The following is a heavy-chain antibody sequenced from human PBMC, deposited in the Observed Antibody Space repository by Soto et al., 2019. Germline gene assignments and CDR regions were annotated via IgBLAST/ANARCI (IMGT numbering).Heavy chain of an antibody. Sequence: SETLSLTCAVSGDSISRYYWSWVRQPPGKGLEWIGNIFYSGRSNYNPSLKSRVTMSLDTSKSQFSLKLTSVTAADTAVYYCARVWTTMDYWGQGTQVTVSS. J-gene: IGHJ4*02. V-gene: IGHV4-59*01. CDR2: IFYSGRS. CDR3: ARVWTTMDY. CDR1: GDSISRYY. D-gene: IGHD5-18*01.